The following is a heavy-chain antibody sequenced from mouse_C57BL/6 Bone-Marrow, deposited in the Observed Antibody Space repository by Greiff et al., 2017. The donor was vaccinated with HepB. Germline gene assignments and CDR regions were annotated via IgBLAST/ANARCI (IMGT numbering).Heavy chain of an antibody. V-gene: IGHV1-80*01. CDR2: IYPGDGAT. D-gene: IGHD2-3*01. J-gene: IGHJ3*01. CDR3: ARRADDGYYSWFAY. Sequence: QVQLQQSGAELVKPGASVKISCKASGYAFSSYWMNWVKQRPGKGLEWIGQIYPGDGATNYNGKLKGKATLTADKSSSTAYMQLSSLTSEDSAVYFCARRADDGYYSWFAYWGQGTLVTVPA. CDR1: GYAFSSYW.